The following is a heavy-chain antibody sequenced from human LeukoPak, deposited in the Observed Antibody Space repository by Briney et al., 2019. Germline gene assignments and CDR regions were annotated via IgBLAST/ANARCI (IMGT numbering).Heavy chain of an antibody. CDR1: GGSISSGGYY. D-gene: IGHD2-15*01. Sequence: SETLALTCTVSGGSISSGGYYWSWIRQHPGKGLEWIGSIYYSGSTYYNPSLKCRVTISVDTSKNQFSLKLNSVTAADTAVYYCASSPLGSLNWFDPWGQGTLVTVSS. CDR2: IYYSGST. V-gene: IGHV4-31*03. CDR3: ASSPLGSLNWFDP. J-gene: IGHJ5*02.